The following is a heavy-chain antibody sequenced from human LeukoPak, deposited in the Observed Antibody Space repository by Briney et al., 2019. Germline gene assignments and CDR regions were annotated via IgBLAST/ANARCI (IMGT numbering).Heavy chain of an antibody. CDR3: AKDHIVVVTATPNFDY. V-gene: IGHV3-23*01. CDR2: ISGSGGST. CDR1: GFTFSSYG. Sequence: GGSLRLSCAASGFTFSSYGMSWVRQAPGKGLEWVSAISGSGGSTYYADSVKGRFTISRDNSKNTLYLQMNSLRAEDTAVYYCAKDHIVVVTATPNFDYWGQGTLVTVSS. D-gene: IGHD2-21*02. J-gene: IGHJ4*02.